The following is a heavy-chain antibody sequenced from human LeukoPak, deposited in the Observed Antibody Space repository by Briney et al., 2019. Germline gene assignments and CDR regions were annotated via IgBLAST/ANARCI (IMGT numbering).Heavy chain of an antibody. V-gene: IGHV4-38-2*02. CDR1: GYSISSGYY. D-gene: IGHD5-12*01. Sequence: SETLSLTCTVSGYSISSGYYWGWIRQPPGKRLEWIGSIYHSGSTYYNPSLKSRVTISVDTSKNQFSLKLSSVTAADTAVYYCARVRLTKLYYFDYWGQGTLVTVSS. CDR3: ARVRLTKLYYFDY. J-gene: IGHJ4*02. CDR2: IYHSGST.